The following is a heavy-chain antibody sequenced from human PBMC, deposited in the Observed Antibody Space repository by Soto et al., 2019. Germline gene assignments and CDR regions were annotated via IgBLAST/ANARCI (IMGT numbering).Heavy chain of an antibody. Sequence: SETQSLTCRSSGSSLISTTYFWGWIRQPPGKWLEWIGSMYYSGNTYYNPSLKSRVTISVDTSKNKFSLKLSSVTAADTAVYYCARKILVYAVFGHRGQGTLVSGS. D-gene: IGHD2-2*01. J-gene: IGHJ4*02. CDR1: GSSLISTTYF. CDR2: MYYSGNT. V-gene: IGHV4-39*01. CDR3: ARKILVYAVFGH.